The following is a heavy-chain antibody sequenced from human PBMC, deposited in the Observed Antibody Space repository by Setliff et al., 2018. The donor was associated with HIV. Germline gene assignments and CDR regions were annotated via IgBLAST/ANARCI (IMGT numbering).Heavy chain of an antibody. D-gene: IGHD1-26*01. J-gene: IGHJ4*02. CDR1: GGSISSDNW. CDR3: ARGGSGSPFDY. CDR2: IYHSGST. Sequence: SETLSLTCAVSGGSISSDNWWNWVRQPPGKGLEWIGEIYHSGSTNYNPSLKSRVTISVDTSKNQFSLKLNSVTAADTAVYYCARGGSGSPFDYWGQGTLVTVSS. V-gene: IGHV4-4*02.